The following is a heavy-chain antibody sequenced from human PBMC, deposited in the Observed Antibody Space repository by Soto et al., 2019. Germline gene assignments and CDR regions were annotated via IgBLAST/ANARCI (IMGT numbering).Heavy chain of an antibody. Sequence: GASVKVSCKASGYTFTGYYMHWVRQAPGQGLEWMGWINPNSGGTNYAQKLQGWVTMTRDTSISTAYMELSRLRSDDTAVYYCARAFYRGSSVLGGWFDPWGQGTLVTVSS. J-gene: IGHJ5*02. D-gene: IGHD2-2*01. CDR2: INPNSGGT. CDR3: ARAFYRGSSVLGGWFDP. CDR1: GYTFTGYY. V-gene: IGHV1-2*04.